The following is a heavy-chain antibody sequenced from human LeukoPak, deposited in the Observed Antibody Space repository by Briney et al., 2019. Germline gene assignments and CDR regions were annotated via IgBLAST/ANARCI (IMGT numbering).Heavy chain of an antibody. D-gene: IGHD5-12*01. CDR3: AREDIAAHYFDY. V-gene: IGHV3-33*01. CDR2: IWYDGSNK. J-gene: IGHJ4*02. CDR1: GFTFSSYG. Sequence: GGSLRLSCAASGFTFSSYGMHWVRQAPGKGLEWVAVIWYDGSNKYYADSVKGRFTISRDNSKNTLYLQMNSLRAEDTAVFYCAREDIAAHYFDYWGQGTLVTVSS.